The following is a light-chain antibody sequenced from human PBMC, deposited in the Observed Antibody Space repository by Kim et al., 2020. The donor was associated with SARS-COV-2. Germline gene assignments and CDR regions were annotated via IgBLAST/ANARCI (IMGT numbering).Light chain of an antibody. J-gene: IGLJ2*01. CDR3: NSRDSSGNHVV. CDR2: GKN. Sequence: SSELTQDPAVSVALGQTVRITCQGDSLRSYYASWYQQKPGQAPVLVIYGKNNRPSGIPDRFSGSSSGDTGSLTITGAQAEDEADYYYNSRDSSGNHVVFGGGTQLTVL. V-gene: IGLV3-19*01. CDR1: SLRSYY.